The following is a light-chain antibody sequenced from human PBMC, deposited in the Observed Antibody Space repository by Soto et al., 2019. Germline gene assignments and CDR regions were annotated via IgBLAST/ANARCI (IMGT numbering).Light chain of an antibody. J-gene: IGLJ2*01. V-gene: IGLV2-14*01. CDR3: ASYTSSSTVL. CDR1: SSDVGGYSY. Sequence: QSALTQPASVSGSRGQSITISCTGTSSDVGGYSYVSWYQQHPGKAPKLMIYDVDNRPSGVSNRFSGSKSGNTASLTIYGLKAEDEADYYCASYTSSSTVLFGGGTKVTVL. CDR2: DVD.